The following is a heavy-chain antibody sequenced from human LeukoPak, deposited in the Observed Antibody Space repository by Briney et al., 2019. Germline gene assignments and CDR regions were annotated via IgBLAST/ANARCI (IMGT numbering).Heavy chain of an antibody. D-gene: IGHD2-15*01. CDR1: GYTFTGYY. CDR2: INPNSGGT. Sequence: ASVKVSCKASGYTFTGYYMHWVRQAPGQGLEWMGWINPNSGGTNYAQKFQGRVTMTRDTSISTAYMELSRLRSDDTAVYYCARETVVVAATSYCYYYYMDVWGKGTTVTVSS. J-gene: IGHJ6*03. V-gene: IGHV1-2*02. CDR3: ARETVVVAATSYCYYYYMDV.